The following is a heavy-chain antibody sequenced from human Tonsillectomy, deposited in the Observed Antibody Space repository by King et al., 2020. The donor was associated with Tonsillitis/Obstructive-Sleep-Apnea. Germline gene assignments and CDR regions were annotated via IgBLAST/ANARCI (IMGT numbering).Heavy chain of an antibody. D-gene: IGHD3-22*01. Sequence: EVQLVESGGGLVQSGGSLRLSCAASGFTFSIYAMSWVRQAPGKGLEWVSAIGGSGGSTYYADSVKGRFTISRDNSKNTLFLQMNSLRAVDTAVYYCAKVAGSYYYDSSGYSTEGGFDYWGQGTLVTVSS. CDR2: IGGSGGST. V-gene: IGHV3-23*04. CDR1: GFTFSIYA. J-gene: IGHJ4*02. CDR3: AKVAGSYYYDSSGYSTEGGFDY.